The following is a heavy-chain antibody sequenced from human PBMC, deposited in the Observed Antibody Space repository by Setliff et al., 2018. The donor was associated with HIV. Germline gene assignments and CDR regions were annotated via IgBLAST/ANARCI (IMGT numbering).Heavy chain of an antibody. CDR1: GGSISSGHYY. CDR3: AKQYCGGDCYSDSYYYMDV. CDR2: IYSSGST. Sequence: SETLSLTCTVSGGSISSGHYYWSWIRQPAGKGPEWIGHIYSSGSTNYNPSLKSRVTISVDTSKNQFSLKLSSVTAADTAVYYCAKQYCGGDCYSDSYYYMDVWGKGTTVTVSS. V-gene: IGHV4-61*09. J-gene: IGHJ6*03. D-gene: IGHD2-21*01.